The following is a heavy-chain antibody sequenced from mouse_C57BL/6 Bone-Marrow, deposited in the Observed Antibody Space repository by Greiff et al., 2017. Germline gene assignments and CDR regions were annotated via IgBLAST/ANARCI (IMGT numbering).Heavy chain of an antibody. CDR1: GFTFSDHG. V-gene: IGHV5-15*01. D-gene: IGHD1-1*01. CDR3: ARRGYGSSWDYYAMDY. J-gene: IGHJ4*01. Sequence: EVQLVESGGGLVQPGGSLKLSCAASGFTFSDHGMAWVRQAPRKGPEWVAFISNLAYSIYYADTVTGRFTISRENAKNTLYLEMSSLRSEDTAMYYCARRGYGSSWDYYAMDYWGQGTSVTVSS. CDR2: ISNLAYSI.